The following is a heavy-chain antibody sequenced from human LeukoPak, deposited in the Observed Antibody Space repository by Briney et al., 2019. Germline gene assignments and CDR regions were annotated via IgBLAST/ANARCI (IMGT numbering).Heavy chain of an antibody. Sequence: PSETLSLTCAVYGGSFSGYYWSWIRQPPGKGLEWIGEINHSGSTSYNPSLKSRVTISVDTSKNQFSLKLSSVTAADTAVYYCARGRRYYYGSGSRPRKYYFDYWGQGTLVTVSS. CDR3: ARGRRYYYGSGSRPRKYYFDY. V-gene: IGHV4-34*01. D-gene: IGHD3-10*01. CDR2: INHSGST. J-gene: IGHJ4*02. CDR1: GGSFSGYY.